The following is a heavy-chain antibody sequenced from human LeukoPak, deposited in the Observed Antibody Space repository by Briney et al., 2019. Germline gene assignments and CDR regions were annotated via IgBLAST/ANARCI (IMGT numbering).Heavy chain of an antibody. V-gene: IGHV3-23*01. J-gene: IGHJ4*02. CDR2: ISGSGGST. CDR3: ANNYDFLTVYYSGLDH. Sequence: GGSLRLSCAASGFTFSNYWMSWVRQAPGKGLEWVSAISGSGGSTYYADSVKGRFTISRDNSKNTLYLQMNSLRAEDTAVYYCANNYDFLTVYYSGLDHWGQGTLVTVSS. D-gene: IGHD3-9*01. CDR1: GFTFSNYW.